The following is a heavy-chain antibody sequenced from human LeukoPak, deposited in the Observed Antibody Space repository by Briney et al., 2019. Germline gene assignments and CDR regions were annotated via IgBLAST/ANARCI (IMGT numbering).Heavy chain of an antibody. CDR2: ISGSGSTT. CDR3: TREGGGLDY. CDR1: GFSFSNFA. D-gene: IGHD3-16*01. V-gene: IGHV3-23*01. J-gene: IGHJ4*02. Sequence: GGSLRLSCTASGFSFSNFAMSWVRQAPGKGLEWVSEISGSGSTTHYADSVKGRFTISRDNSKNTLYLQMSSLRAEDTAVYYCTREGGGLDYWGQGTLVTVSS.